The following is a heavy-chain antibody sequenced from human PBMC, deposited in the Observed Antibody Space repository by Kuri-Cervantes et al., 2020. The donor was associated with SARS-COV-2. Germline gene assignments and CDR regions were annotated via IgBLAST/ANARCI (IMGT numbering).Heavy chain of an antibody. CDR1: GGSISSSSYY. CDR3: ARGFSAVVVAHWYFDL. J-gene: IGHJ2*01. CDR2: IYYSGST. D-gene: IGHD3-22*01. V-gene: IGHV4-39*07. Sequence: SETLSLTCTVSGGSISSSSYYWGWIRQPPGKELEWIGSIYYSGSTYYNPSLKSRVTISVDTSKNQFSLKLSSVTAADTAVYYCARGFSAVVVAHWYFDLWGRGTLVTVSS.